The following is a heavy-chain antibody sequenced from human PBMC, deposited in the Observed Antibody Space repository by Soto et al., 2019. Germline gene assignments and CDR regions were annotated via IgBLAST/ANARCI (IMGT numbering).Heavy chain of an antibody. CDR2: INSDGRST. CDR3: ARVGVDTTVVDGGYCYYPLDD. V-gene: IGHV3-74*01. CDR1: GFNFRNYG. J-gene: IGHJ6*02. D-gene: IGHD5-18*01. Sequence: GGSLRLSCAASGFNFRNYGMHLVRQAPGEGVVWVSRINSDGRSTRYADSVKGRFTISRDNAGNTLFLQMNSLRADDTAVYYCARVGVDTTVVDGGYCYYPLDDWGQRXTVTVSS.